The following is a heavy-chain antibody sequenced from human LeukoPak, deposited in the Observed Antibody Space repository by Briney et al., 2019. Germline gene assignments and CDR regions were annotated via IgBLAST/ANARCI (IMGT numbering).Heavy chain of an antibody. CDR2: TNPNSGNT. J-gene: IGHJ1*01. CDR3: ARGGGSTWTQRGYFHP. Sequence: GASVKVSCKASGYTFTSYDINWVRQATGQGLEWMGWTNPNSGNTAYAQKFQGRVTMTRNTSISTAYMELSSLRSDDTAVYYCARGGGSTWTQRGYFHPWGQGTLVTVSS. D-gene: IGHD6-13*01. V-gene: IGHV1-8*01. CDR1: GYTFTSYD.